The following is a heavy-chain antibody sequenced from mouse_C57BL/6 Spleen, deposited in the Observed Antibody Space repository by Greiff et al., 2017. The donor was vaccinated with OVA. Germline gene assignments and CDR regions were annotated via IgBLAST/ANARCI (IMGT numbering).Heavy chain of an antibody. Sequence: EVKLMESGGGLVQPKGSLKLSCAASGFSFNTYAMNWVRQAPGKGLEWVARIRSKSNNYATYYADSVKDRFTISRDDSESKLYLQMNNLKTEDTAMYYCVRHSGYYFDYWGQGTTLTVSS. J-gene: IGHJ2*01. V-gene: IGHV10-1*01. CDR3: VRHSGYYFDY. CDR1: GFSFNTYA. CDR2: IRSKSNNYAT.